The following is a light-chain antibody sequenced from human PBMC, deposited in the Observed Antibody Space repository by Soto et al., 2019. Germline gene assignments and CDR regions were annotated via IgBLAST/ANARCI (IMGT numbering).Light chain of an antibody. CDR1: SEHSTYT. CDR3: GDKHTFDGHVGYV. J-gene: IGLJ1*01. CDR2: VKSDGSH. Sequence: LVLTQPPSASALLGASIKLTCTLSSEHSTYTIEWYHQRPGRSPQYIMKVKSDGSHSKGEAIPDRFMGSSSGADRYLTLTNSRSDAEAEDECGDKHTFDGHVGYVFGTGTKVTVL. V-gene: IGLV4-3*01.